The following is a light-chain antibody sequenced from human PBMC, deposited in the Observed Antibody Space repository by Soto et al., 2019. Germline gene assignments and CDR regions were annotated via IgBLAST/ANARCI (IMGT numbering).Light chain of an antibody. CDR2: GAS. J-gene: IGKJ5*01. V-gene: IGKV3-20*01. CDR3: QQYGSSHGIT. CDR1: QSVSSSY. Sequence: EIVLTQSPGTLSLSPGERATLSCRASQSVSSSYLAWYQQKPGQAPRLLIYGASSKATGIPDRFSDSGSGTDFTLTISRLEPEDFAVYYCQQYGSSHGITFGQGTRLKI.